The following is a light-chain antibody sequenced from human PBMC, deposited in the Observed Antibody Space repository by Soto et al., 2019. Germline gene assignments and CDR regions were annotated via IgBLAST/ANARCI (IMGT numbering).Light chain of an antibody. Sequence: QPVLTQPPSASGTPGQRVTIFCSGSSSNIGSNYVYWYQQLPGTAPKLLIYSNNQRPSGVPDRFSGSKSGTSASLAISGLRSEDEADYYCAAWDDSLSGRVFGGGTKLTVL. CDR2: SNN. CDR3: AAWDDSLSGRV. CDR1: SSNIGSNY. V-gene: IGLV1-47*02. J-gene: IGLJ3*02.